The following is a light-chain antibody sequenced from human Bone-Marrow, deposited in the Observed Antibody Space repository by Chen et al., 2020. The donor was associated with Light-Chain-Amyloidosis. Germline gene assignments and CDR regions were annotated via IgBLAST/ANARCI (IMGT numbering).Light chain of an antibody. J-gene: IGLJ2*01. CDR2: RDT. V-gene: IGLV3-25*03. Sequence: SYALTQPHSVSVSPGQTARITCSGDDLPTKYAYWYQQQPGQAPVLVIHRDTERPSGISERFSGSSSGTTATLTISGVQAEDEADYHCQSADSSGTYEVIFGGGTKLTVL. CDR3: QSADSSGTYEVI. CDR1: DLPTKY.